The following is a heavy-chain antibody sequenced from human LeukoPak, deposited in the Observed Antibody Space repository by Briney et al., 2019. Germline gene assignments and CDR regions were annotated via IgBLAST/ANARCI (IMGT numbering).Heavy chain of an antibody. CDR1: GFTFTSHS. D-gene: IGHD2-21*01. V-gene: IGHV3-21*01. CDR2: ITGSGSI. CDR3: VRDVIHSYFDI. Sequence: GGSWRLSCVASGFTFTSHSLDWVRQAPGKGLEWVSSITGSGSIQYADSVKGRFIISRDNAKNSLYLQMDGLRAEDTAVYYCVRDVIHSYFDIWGQGILVTVSS. J-gene: IGHJ4*02.